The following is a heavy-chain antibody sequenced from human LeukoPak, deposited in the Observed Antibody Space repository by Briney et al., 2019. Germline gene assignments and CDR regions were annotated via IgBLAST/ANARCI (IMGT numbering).Heavy chain of an antibody. V-gene: IGHV1-69*13. CDR1: GYTFTSCG. CDR3: ASPVKYYDTWSGYPPLDY. CDR2: IIPMSGTA. D-gene: IGHD3-3*01. Sequence: SVKVSCKASGYTFTSCGISWVRQAPGQGLEWVGGIIPMSGTANYAQKFQGRVTITADESTSTAYMELSSLRSEDTAIYYCASPVKYYDTWSGYPPLDYWGQGTLVTVSS. J-gene: IGHJ4*02.